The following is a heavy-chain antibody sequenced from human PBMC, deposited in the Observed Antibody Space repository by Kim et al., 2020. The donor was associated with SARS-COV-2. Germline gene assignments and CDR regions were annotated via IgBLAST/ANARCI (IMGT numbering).Heavy chain of an antibody. D-gene: IGHD4-17*01. CDR3: AKAGWTTVAPEGHYYYYGVDV. J-gene: IGHJ6*02. CDR1: GFTFSGYG. CDR2: ISGSGAGT. Sequence: GGSLRLSCAVSGFTFSGYGMNWVRQAPGKGLEWVSAISGSGAGTYYADSVKGRFTISRDNSKNTLHLQMSSLRAEDTAIYYCAKAGWTTVAPEGHYYYYGVDVWGQGTTVIVSS. V-gene: IGHV3-23*01.